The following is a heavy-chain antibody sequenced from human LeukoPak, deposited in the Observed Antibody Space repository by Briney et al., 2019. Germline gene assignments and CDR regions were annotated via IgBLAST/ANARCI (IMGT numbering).Heavy chain of an antibody. CDR1: GFTFSSYS. J-gene: IGHJ4*02. Sequence: GGSLRLSCAASGFTFSSYSMNWVRQAPGKGLEWVSSISSSSSYIYYADSVKGRFTISRDNAKNSLYLQMNSLRAEDTAVYYCARDSMARGDRVDYWGQGTLVTVSS. CDR2: ISSSSSYI. CDR3: ARDSMARGDRVDY. D-gene: IGHD3-10*01. V-gene: IGHV3-21*01.